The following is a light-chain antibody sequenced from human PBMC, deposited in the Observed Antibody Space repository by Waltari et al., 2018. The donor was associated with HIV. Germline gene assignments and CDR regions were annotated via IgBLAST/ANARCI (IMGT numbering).Light chain of an antibody. CDR1: QTVGSF. J-gene: IGKJ1*01. Sequence: VLTQSPATLSLSPGESATLSCRASQTVGSFLAWYQQRPGQAPRLLIYDASNRATDIPGRFSGSESGTDFTLTISSLEPEDFAVYYCQQRTNWLWTFGQGTMVEIK. CDR2: DAS. V-gene: IGKV3-11*01. CDR3: QQRTNWLWT.